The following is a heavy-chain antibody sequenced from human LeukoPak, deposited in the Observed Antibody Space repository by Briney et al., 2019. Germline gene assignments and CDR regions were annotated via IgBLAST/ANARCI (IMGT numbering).Heavy chain of an antibody. D-gene: IGHD6-13*01. CDR2: ISSSGSTI. Sequence: GGSLRLSCAASGFTSSDYYMSWIRQAPGKGLEWVSYISSSGSTIYYADSVKGRFTISRDNAKNSLYLQMNSLRAEDTAVYYCARDPTYSSSWYRAFDIWGQGTMVTVSS. CDR3: ARDPTYSSSWYRAFDI. CDR1: GFTSSDYY. V-gene: IGHV3-11*01. J-gene: IGHJ3*02.